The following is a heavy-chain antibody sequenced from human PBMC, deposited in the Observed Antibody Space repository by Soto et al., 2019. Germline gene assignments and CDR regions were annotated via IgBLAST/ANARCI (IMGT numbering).Heavy chain of an antibody. CDR3: AREGFSKHYFYAADV. CDR1: GYNFNSHL. J-gene: IGHJ6*02. Sequence: GEALKISCXTSGYNFNSHLNEWVRQTPGKGPEWMGIILPDDAGTRYSPSFEGHVTISADRSTNTAFLHLRSLEASDTATYFCAREGFSKHYFYAADVWGQGTTVTVSS. V-gene: IGHV5-51*01. D-gene: IGHD6-13*01. CDR2: ILPDDAGT.